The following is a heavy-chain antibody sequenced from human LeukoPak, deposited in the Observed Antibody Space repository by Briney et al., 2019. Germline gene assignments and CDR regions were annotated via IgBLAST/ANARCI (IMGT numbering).Heavy chain of an antibody. CDR2: IYTSGSI. Sequence: SETLSLTCTVSGGSISSYYWSWIRQPAGKGLEWIGRIYTSGSINYNPSLKSRVTMSVDTSKNQFSLKLSSVTAVDTAVYYCARVKESAAMSADWFDPWGQGTLVTVSS. CDR3: ARVKESAAMSADWFDP. CDR1: GGSISSYY. J-gene: IGHJ5*02. V-gene: IGHV4-4*07. D-gene: IGHD2-2*01.